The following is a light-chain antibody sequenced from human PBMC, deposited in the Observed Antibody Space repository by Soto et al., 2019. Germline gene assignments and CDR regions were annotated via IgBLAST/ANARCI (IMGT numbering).Light chain of an antibody. J-gene: IGKJ4*01. Sequence: DIQMTQSPSSLSVSVGDRVTMTCRASETINTWLAWYQQKPGKAPKILIYDASKLERGVPSRLSGSGSGAEFTLTISSLQPDDLGTYYCQQFSSYPLTFGGGTKVDIK. CDR1: ETINTW. V-gene: IGKV1-5*01. CDR2: DAS. CDR3: QQFSSYPLT.